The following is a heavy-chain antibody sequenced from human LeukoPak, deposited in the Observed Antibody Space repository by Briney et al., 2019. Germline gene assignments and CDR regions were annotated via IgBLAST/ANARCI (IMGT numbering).Heavy chain of an antibody. J-gene: IGHJ4*02. Sequence: VASVNVSCTASGYTFTSYDINWVRQATGQGLEWMGWMNPNSGNTGYAQKFQGRVAMTRNTSISTAYMELSSLRSEDTAVYYCAREFSKGRAYYNFDYWGQGTLVTVSS. CDR3: AREFSKGRAYYNFDY. CDR1: GYTFTSYD. D-gene: IGHD3-22*01. CDR2: MNPNSGNT. V-gene: IGHV1-8*01.